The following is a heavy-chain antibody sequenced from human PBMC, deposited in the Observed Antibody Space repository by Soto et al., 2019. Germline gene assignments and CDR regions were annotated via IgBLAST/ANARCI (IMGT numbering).Heavy chain of an antibody. D-gene: IGHD6-13*01. Sequence: ASVKVSCKASGYTSTSYAMHWVRQAPGQRLEWMGWINAGNGNTKYSQKFQGRVTITRDTSASTAYMELSSLRSEDTAVYYCARVPSAAAGDYYYYGMDVWGQGTTITVSS. CDR1: GYTSTSYA. CDR2: INAGNGNT. J-gene: IGHJ6*02. V-gene: IGHV1-3*01. CDR3: ARVPSAAAGDYYYYGMDV.